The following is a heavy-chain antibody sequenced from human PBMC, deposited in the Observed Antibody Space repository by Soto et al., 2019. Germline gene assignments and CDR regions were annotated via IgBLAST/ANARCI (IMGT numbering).Heavy chain of an antibody. J-gene: IGHJ6*02. CDR1: EFTFSSYA. Sequence: PGGSLRLSCAASEFTFSSYAMNWVRQAPGKGLEWVSTISDSGSNTYYADSVRGRFTISRDNSGNTLFLEMYSLRAEDTAVYYCAIYIPGVRYYDMDSWGQGPTVTVSS. D-gene: IGHD2-2*01. CDR2: ISDSGSNT. V-gene: IGHV3-23*01. CDR3: AIYIPGVRYYDMDS.